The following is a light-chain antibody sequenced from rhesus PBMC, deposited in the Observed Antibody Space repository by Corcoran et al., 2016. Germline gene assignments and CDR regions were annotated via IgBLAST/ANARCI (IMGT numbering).Light chain of an antibody. V-gene: IGLV2-32*01. Sequence: QAALTPPRSVSGSPAQSVTIPCTRTSGDIGTHVSWYQQHPDTAPKLMIYVVNKRPSGVSDRFSGSKSGNTASLTISGLQAEDEADYYCGSYAGIYNLVLFGGGTRPTVL. CDR3: GSYAGIYNLVL. J-gene: IGLJ3*01. CDR1: SGDIGTH. CDR2: VVN.